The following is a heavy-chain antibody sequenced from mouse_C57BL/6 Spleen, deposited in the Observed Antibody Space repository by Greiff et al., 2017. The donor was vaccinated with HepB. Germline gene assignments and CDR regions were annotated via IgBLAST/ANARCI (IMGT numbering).Heavy chain of an antibody. J-gene: IGHJ2*01. D-gene: IGHD2-3*01. CDR1: GFTFSDYY. CDR2: ISNGGGST. V-gene: IGHV5-12*01. Sequence: EVMLVESGGGLVQPGGSLKLSCAASGFTFSDYYMYWVRQTPEKRLEWVAYISNGGGSTYYPDTVKGRFTISRDNAKNTLYLQMSRLKSEDTAMYYCARHDGYLDYWGQGTTLTVSS. CDR3: ARHDGYLDY.